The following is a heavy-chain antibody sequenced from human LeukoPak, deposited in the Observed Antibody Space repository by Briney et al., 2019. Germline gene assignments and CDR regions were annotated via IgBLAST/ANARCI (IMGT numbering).Heavy chain of an antibody. J-gene: IGHJ4*02. CDR1: GGSFSGYY. V-gene: IGHV4-34*01. Sequence: SETLSLTCAVYGGSFSGYYWSWIRQPPGKGLEWIGEINHSGSTNYNPSLKSRVTMSVDTSKNQFSLKLSSVTAADTAVYYCARGRRYSYGFGFDYWGQGTLVTVSS. CDR3: ARGRRYSYGFGFDY. D-gene: IGHD5-18*01. CDR2: INHSGST.